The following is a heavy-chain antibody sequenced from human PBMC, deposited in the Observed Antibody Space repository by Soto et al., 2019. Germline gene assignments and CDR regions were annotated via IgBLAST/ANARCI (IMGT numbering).Heavy chain of an antibody. CDR3: ARDFPQKSYCSSTSCYASVEWELPLGAFDI. J-gene: IGHJ3*02. CDR2: ISAYNGNT. Sequence: QVQLVQSGAEVKKPGASVKVSCKASGYTFTSYGISWVRQAPGQGLEWMGWISAYNGNTNYAQKLQGRVTMTTDTSTSTAYMELRSLRSDDTAVYYCARDFPQKSYCSSTSCYASVEWELPLGAFDIWGQGTMVTVSS. V-gene: IGHV1-18*01. D-gene: IGHD2-2*01. CDR1: GYTFTSYG.